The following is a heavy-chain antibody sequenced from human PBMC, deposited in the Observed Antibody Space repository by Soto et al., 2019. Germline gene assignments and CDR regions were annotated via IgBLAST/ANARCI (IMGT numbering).Heavy chain of an antibody. Sequence: GGSLRLSCAASGFTFSNYAMSWVRQVPGKGLEWVATISGTGGSTYYADSVKGRFTISRDNSKNTLYLQMNSLRVEDTAVYYCAKDRLGGNFDYWGQGTQVTVSS. CDR1: GFTFSNYA. V-gene: IGHV3-23*01. J-gene: IGHJ4*02. CDR3: AKDRLGGNFDY. CDR2: ISGTGGST.